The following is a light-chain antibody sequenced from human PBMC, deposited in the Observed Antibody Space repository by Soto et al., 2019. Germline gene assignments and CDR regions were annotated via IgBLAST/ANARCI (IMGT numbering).Light chain of an antibody. J-gene: IGKJ5*01. CDR3: QQYNNWPST. Sequence: EIVLTQSPATLSLSPGERATLSCRASQSVTSSYIAWYQQKPGQAPRLLIYGASTRATGIPASFSGSESGTQLTLTITRPKSEDFAVYYCQQYNNWPSTFAQGTRLEIK. CDR2: GAS. V-gene: IGKV3-15*01. CDR1: QSVTSS.